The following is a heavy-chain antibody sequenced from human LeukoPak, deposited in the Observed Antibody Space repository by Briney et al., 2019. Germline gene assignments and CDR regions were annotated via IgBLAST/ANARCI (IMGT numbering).Heavy chain of an antibody. CDR1: GGSFSGYY. CDR2: INHSGST. V-gene: IGHV4-34*01. CDR3: ARSGSYYYAAEYFQH. Sequence: SETLSLTCAVYGGSFSGYYWSWIRQPPGKGLEWIGEINHSGSTNYNPSLKSRVTISVDTSKNQFSLKLSSVTAADTAVYYCARSGSYYYAAEYFQHWGQGTLVTVSS. D-gene: IGHD1-26*01. J-gene: IGHJ1*01.